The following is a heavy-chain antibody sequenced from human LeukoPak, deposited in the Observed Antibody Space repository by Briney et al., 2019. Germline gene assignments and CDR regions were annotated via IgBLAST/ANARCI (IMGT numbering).Heavy chain of an antibody. Sequence: VASVKVSCKASGYTFTSYYMHWVRQAPGQGLEWMGIINPSGGSTSYAQKFQGRVTMARDTSTSTVYMELSSLRSEATAVYYCARDEVDIVVVPALYYYYYYGMDVWGQGTTVTVSS. CDR2: INPSGGST. V-gene: IGHV1-46*01. CDR1: GYTFTSYY. D-gene: IGHD2-2*03. CDR3: ARDEVDIVVVPALYYYYYYGMDV. J-gene: IGHJ6*02.